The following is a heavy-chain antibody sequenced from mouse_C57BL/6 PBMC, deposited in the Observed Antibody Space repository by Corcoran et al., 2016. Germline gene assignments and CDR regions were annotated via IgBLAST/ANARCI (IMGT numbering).Heavy chain of an antibody. CDR1: GFSLSTTGMG. J-gene: IGHJ2*01. CDR2: IYWDDDK. Sequence: QVTLKESGPGILQSSKTLSLTCSFSGFSLSTTGMGMSWIRQPSGKGVEWLAHIYWDDDKRYNPALKSRRTITKDTSRNQVFLKITSVDTADTATYYCARNYYGSSYDYFDYWGQGTTLTVSS. D-gene: IGHD1-1*01. V-gene: IGHV8-12*01. CDR3: ARNYYGSSYDYFDY.